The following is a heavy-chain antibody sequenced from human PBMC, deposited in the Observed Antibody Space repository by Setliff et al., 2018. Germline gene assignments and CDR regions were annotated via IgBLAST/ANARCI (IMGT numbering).Heavy chain of an antibody. V-gene: IGHV4-34*10. CDR3: ARVYGDETIDI. J-gene: IGHJ3*02. Sequence: SETLSLTCAVYGGSFSGYYWSWIRQPPGKGLEWIGEINHSGSTYYNPSLKSRITMSVDTSKKQFSLSLSSVTAADTAIYYCARVYGDETIDIWGQGKLVTVSS. D-gene: IGHD2-21*02. CDR2: INHSGST. CDR1: GGSFSGYY.